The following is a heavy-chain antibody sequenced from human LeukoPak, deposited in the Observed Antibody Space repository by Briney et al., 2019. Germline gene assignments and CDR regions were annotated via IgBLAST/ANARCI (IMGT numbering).Heavy chain of an antibody. V-gene: IGHV3-30*02. CDR2: IRYDGSNK. Sequence: PGGSLRLSCAASGFTLSSYGMHWVRQAPGKGLEWVAFIRYDGSNKYYADSVKGRFTISRDNSKNTLYLQMNSLRAEDTAVYYCARRIARRRGYSYGTFDYWGQGTLVTVSS. D-gene: IGHD5-18*01. CDR3: ARRIARRRGYSYGTFDY. J-gene: IGHJ4*02. CDR1: GFTLSSYG.